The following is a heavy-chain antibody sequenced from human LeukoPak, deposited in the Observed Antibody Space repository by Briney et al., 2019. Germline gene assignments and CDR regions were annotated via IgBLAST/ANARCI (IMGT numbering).Heavy chain of an antibody. CDR1: GGSISSYY. V-gene: IGHV4-4*07. CDR3: ARESYSTSYLFDF. J-gene: IGHJ4*02. Sequence: SETLSLTCTVSGGSISSYYWSWIRQPAGKGLEWIGRVYTSGSTNYNPSLKSRVTMSVDTSKNQISLKVNSVTAADTAVYYCARESYSTSYLFDFWGQGTLVTVSS. CDR2: VYTSGST. D-gene: IGHD6-6*01.